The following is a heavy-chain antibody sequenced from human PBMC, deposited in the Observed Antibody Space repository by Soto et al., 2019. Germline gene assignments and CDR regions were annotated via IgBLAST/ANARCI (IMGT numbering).Heavy chain of an antibody. V-gene: IGHV3-23*01. D-gene: IGHD3-16*02. CDR2: ISSSGGTI. CDR1: EFTFSDYS. Sequence: PGGSLRLSCVAYEFTFSDYSMNWVRQAPGKGLEWLSSISSSGGTIYYADSVKGRFTISRDNAKNTLYLQMDSLRAEDTAVYYCAKDPRTPQYRYAPSEYWGQGTLVTVSS. J-gene: IGHJ4*02. CDR3: AKDPRTPQYRYAPSEY.